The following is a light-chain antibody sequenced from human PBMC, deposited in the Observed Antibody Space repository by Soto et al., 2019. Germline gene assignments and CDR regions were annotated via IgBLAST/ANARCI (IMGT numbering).Light chain of an antibody. V-gene: IGKV1-5*03. CDR2: KAS. CDR3: QQYKSHWT. J-gene: IGKJ1*01. Sequence: DIQMTQSPSTLSASVGARVTITCRASQSLRGYLAWFQQKPGKAPKLLIYKASSLESGVPSRFSGSGSGTEFTLTISSLQPDDFATYYCQQYKSHWTFGQGTKVEIK. CDR1: QSLRGY.